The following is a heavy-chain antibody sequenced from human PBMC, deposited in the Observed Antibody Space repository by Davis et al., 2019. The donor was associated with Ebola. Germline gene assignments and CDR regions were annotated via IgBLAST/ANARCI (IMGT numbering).Heavy chain of an antibody. CDR3: ARDGGTVTTNYYYYYGMDV. CDR1: GFTFSSYA. Sequence: GGSLRLSCAASGFTFSSYAMHWVRQVPGKGLEWVAVISYDGSNKYYADSVKGRFTISRDNSKNTLYLQMNSLRAEDTAVYYCARDGGTVTTNYYYYYGMDVWGQGTTVTVSS. J-gene: IGHJ6*02. D-gene: IGHD4-17*01. CDR2: ISYDGSNK. V-gene: IGHV3-30*04.